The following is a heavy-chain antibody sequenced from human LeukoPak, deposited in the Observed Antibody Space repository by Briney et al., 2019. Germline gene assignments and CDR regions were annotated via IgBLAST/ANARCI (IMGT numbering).Heavy chain of an antibody. D-gene: IGHD1-1*01. Sequence: PGGSLRLSCAASGFTFSSYAMSWVRQAPGKGLEWVSAISGSGGSTYYADSVKGRFTISRDNSKNTLYLQMNGLRAEDTAVYYCAPTPNWNEPGFDYWGQGTLVTVSS. CDR3: APTPNWNEPGFDY. V-gene: IGHV3-23*01. CDR1: GFTFSSYA. J-gene: IGHJ4*02. CDR2: ISGSGGST.